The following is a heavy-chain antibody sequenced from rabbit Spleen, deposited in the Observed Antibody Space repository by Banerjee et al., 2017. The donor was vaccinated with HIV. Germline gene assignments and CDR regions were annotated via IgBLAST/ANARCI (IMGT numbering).Heavy chain of an antibody. CDR1: GVSFSSGYD. J-gene: IGHJ6*01. V-gene: IGHV1S40*01. Sequence: QSLEESGGDLVKPGASLTLTCTASGVSFSSGYDMCWVRQAPGKGLEWIACIATGSSGFTYYANWAKGRFTCSKASSTTVTLQMTSLTAADTATYFCARDTGTSFSTYGMDLWGQGTLVTVS. CDR3: ARDTGTSFSTYGMDL. CDR2: IATGSSGFT. D-gene: IGHD8-1*01.